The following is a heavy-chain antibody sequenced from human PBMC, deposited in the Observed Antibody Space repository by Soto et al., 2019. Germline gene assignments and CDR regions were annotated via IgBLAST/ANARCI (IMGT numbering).Heavy chain of an antibody. CDR2: ISSDSTTI. Sequence: EVQLVESGGGLVQPGGALRLSCAASGFTFSDFGMNRVRQAPGKGLEWVAYISSDSTTIYYADSVKGRFTISRDNAKNSLYLQMNSLRAEDTAVYSCARGQHHLNNWFDPWGQGTLVTVSS. CDR1: GFTFSDFG. V-gene: IGHV3-48*01. CDR3: ARGQHHLNNWFDP. D-gene: IGHD6-13*01. J-gene: IGHJ5*02.